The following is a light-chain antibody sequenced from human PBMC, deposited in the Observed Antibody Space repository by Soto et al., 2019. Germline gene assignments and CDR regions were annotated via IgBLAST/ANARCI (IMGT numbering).Light chain of an antibody. CDR3: QQYDNSRWT. J-gene: IGKJ1*01. V-gene: IGKV3-20*01. CDR2: GTS. Sequence: EIVLTQSPGTLSFSPGETATLSCGASQSVGSTNLAWYQQKPGQAPRLLIYGTSSRPIGIPDRFSGSGSGTDFTLTISRLEAEDFAVYYCQQYDNSRWTFGQGTRVEIK. CDR1: QSVGSTN.